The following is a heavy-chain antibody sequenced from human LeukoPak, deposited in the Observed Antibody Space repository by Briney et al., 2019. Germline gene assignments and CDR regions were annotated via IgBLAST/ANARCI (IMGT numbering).Heavy chain of an antibody. CDR3: AKVEDCGGDCYSLDY. D-gene: IGHD2-21*02. V-gene: IGHV3-30*18. CDR1: GFTFSSYG. Sequence: GGSLRLSCAASGFTFSSYGMHWVRQAPGKGLEWVAVISYDGSNKYYADSVKGRFTISRDNSKNTLYLQMNSLRAEDTAVYYCAKVEDCGGDCYSLDYWGQGTLVTVSS. J-gene: IGHJ4*02. CDR2: ISYDGSNK.